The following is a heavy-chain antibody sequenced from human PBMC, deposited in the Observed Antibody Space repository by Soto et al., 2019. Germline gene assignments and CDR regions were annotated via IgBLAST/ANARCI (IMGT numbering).Heavy chain of an antibody. CDR1: DGSIDNYY. D-gene: IGHD3-10*01. V-gene: IGHV4-59*01. CDR3: ARAYYGSGSSSPLSYFDS. CDR2: IYYSGST. Sequence: SETLSLTCTVSDGSIDNYYWNWIRQPPGKGLEWIGYIYYSGSTNYNPSLKSRVTISVDTSKNQFSLKMGSVTPADTAVYYCARAYYGSGSSSPLSYFDSWGQGTLVTVS. J-gene: IGHJ4*02.